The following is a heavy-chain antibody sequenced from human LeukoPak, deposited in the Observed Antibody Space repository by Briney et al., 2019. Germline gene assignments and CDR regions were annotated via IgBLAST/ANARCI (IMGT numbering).Heavy chain of an antibody. CDR2: ISACNGNT. CDR1: GYTFTSYG. J-gene: IGHJ4*02. Sequence: ASVKVSCKASGYTFTSYGISWVRQAPGQGLEWMGWISACNGNTNYAQKLQGRVTMTTDTSTSTAYMELRSLRSDDTAVYYCARGGPYDFWSGYTNFDYWGQGTLVTVSS. CDR3: ARGGPYDFWSGYTNFDY. D-gene: IGHD3-3*01. V-gene: IGHV1-18*01.